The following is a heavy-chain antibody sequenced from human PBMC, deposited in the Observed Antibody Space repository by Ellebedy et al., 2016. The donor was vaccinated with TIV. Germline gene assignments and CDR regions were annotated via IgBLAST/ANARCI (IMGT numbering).Heavy chain of an antibody. D-gene: IGHD5-12*01. Sequence: PGGSLRLSCAASGFTFSSYAMHWVRQAPSKGLEWVAVISYDGSNKYYADSVKGRFTISRDNSKNTLYLQMNSLRAEDTAVYYCARDHRYAFDYWGQGILVTVSS. CDR2: ISYDGSNK. CDR1: GFTFSSYA. J-gene: IGHJ4*02. CDR3: ARDHRYAFDY. V-gene: IGHV3-30-3*01.